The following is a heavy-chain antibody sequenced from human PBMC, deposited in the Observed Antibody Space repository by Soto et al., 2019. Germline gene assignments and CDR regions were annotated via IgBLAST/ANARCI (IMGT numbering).Heavy chain of an antibody. J-gene: IGHJ5*02. CDR1: GGTFSSYA. CDR2: IIPIFGTA. Sequence: SVKVSCKASGGTFSSYAISWVRQAPGQGLEWMGGIIPIFGTANYAQKFQGRVTITADESTSTAYMELSSLRSEDTAVYYCARVAADSSGYYALAWFDPWGQRTLVTVSS. D-gene: IGHD3-22*01. CDR3: ARVAADSSGYYALAWFDP. V-gene: IGHV1-69*13.